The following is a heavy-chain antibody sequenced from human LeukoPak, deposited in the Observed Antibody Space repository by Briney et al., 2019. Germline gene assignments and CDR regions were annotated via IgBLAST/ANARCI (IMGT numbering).Heavy chain of an antibody. V-gene: IGHV4-4*07. CDR2: IYTNGGT. Sequence: SETLSLTCTVSGDSISSTHWSLIRQPAGKGLEWIGRIYTNGGTDYNPSLKSRVTISRDTSKNQFSLQLTSVTAADTAVYYCARARPQFDYWGQGTLVTVSS. J-gene: IGHJ4*02. D-gene: IGHD5-24*01. CDR3: ARARPQFDY. CDR1: GDSISSTH.